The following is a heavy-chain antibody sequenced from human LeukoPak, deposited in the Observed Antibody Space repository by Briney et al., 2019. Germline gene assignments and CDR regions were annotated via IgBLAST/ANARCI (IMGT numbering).Heavy chain of an antibody. V-gene: IGHV4-59*01. CDR2: MYYSGIT. CDR1: GGAMSRYY. J-gene: IGHJ4*02. Sequence: SETLSLTCTVSGGAMSRYYWSWIRQPPGKGLEWIGYMYYSGITKYNPSLKSRVTISVDTSKNQFSLKLSSVTAADTAVYYCARSSTGSYFDYWGQGTLVTVSS. D-gene: IGHD3-3*02. CDR3: ARSSTGSYFDY.